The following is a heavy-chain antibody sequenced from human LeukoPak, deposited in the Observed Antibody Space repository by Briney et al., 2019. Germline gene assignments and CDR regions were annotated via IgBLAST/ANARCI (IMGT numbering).Heavy chain of an antibody. D-gene: IGHD3-22*01. Sequence: SETLSLTCTVSGGSISSGDYYWSWIRQPPGKGLEWIGYIYYSGSTYYNPSLKSRVTISVDTSKNQFSLKLSSVTAADMAVYYCASSTTYYYDSSGSDLDYWGQGTLVTVSS. J-gene: IGHJ4*02. V-gene: IGHV4-30-4*08. CDR3: ASSTTYYYDSSGSDLDY. CDR1: GGSISSGDYY. CDR2: IYYSGST.